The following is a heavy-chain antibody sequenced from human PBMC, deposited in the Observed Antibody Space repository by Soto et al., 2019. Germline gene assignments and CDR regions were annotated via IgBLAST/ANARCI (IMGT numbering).Heavy chain of an antibody. J-gene: IGHJ6*02. D-gene: IGHD6-19*01. V-gene: IGHV3-23*01. CDR1: GFTFSTYA. CDR3: AKVFPVAGTIYYYYYPMDV. Sequence: EVQLLESGGGLVHPGGSLRLSCAASGFTFSTYAMSWVRQAPGKGLEWVSAISASGGSTYFADSVKGRFTISRDNSKNTLYLQMNSLRAEDAALYYCAKVFPVAGTIYYYYYPMDVWGQGTTVTVSS. CDR2: ISASGGST.